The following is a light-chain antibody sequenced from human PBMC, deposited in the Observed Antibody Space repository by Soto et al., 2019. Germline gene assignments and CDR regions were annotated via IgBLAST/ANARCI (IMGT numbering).Light chain of an antibody. CDR1: SSDVGGFDH. V-gene: IGLV2-14*03. J-gene: IGLJ1*01. CDR3: NSFTTTNTYV. Sequence: QSVLTQPASVSGSPGQSITISCTGTSSDVGGFDHVSWYQQQPGKVPRLLIYDVSSRPSGVSDRFSGSKSGNTASLTISGLQAEDEADYYCNSFTTTNTYVFGTGTKVTVL. CDR2: DVS.